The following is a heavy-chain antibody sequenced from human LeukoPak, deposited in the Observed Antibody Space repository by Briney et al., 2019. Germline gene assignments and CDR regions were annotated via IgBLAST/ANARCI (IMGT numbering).Heavy chain of an antibody. CDR1: GGSISFYY. J-gene: IGHJ5*02. V-gene: IGHV4-59*12. CDR2: IFYNGST. CDR3: ARGKRYYGSGSYYQTNWFDP. D-gene: IGHD3-10*01. Sequence: PSETLSLTCTVSGGSISFYYWTWIRQPPGKGLEWIGYIFYNGSTNYNPSLKRRLTISVDTSKNQFSLKLSSVTAADTAVYYCARGKRYYGSGSYYQTNWFDPWGQGTLVTVSS.